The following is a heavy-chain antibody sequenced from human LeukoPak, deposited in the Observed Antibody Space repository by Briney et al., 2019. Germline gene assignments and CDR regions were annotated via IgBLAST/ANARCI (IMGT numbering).Heavy chain of an antibody. CDR1: GFTFSNYA. CDR2: ISGSGGST. CDR3: AKAEGYSYDYGINI. J-gene: IGHJ3*02. V-gene: IGHV3-23*01. Sequence: GGSLRLSCAASGFTFSNYAMNWVRQAPGKGLEWVSAISGSGGSTYHADSVKGRFTISRDNSKNTLYLQMNSLRAEDTAVYYCAKAEGYSYDYGINIWGQGTMVTVSS. D-gene: IGHD5-18*01.